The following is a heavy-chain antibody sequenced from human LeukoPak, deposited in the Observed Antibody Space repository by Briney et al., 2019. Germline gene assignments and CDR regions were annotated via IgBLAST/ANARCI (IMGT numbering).Heavy chain of an antibody. J-gene: IGHJ4*02. D-gene: IGHD6-19*01. CDR3: ARGIAVAGTGPLYNY. CDR1: GCTFSSYA. V-gene: IGHV3-23*01. CDR2: ISGSGGST. Sequence: GGSLRLSCAASGCTFSSYAMSWVRQGPGKGLEWVSAISGSGGSTYYADSVKGRVTISRDNSKTTLYLQMNSLRAEAKAVYYCARGIAVAGTGPLYNYWGQGTLVTVSS.